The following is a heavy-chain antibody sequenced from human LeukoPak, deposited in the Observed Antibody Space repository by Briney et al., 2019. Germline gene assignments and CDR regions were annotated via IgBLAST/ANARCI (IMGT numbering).Heavy chain of an antibody. Sequence: GGSLRLSCAASGFTFSSYAMSWVRQAPGKGLEWVSAISGSGGSTYYADSVKGRFTISRDNSKNTLYLQMNSLRAEDTAVYYCAKGGYCSSTSCYAAEDYWGQGTLVTVSS. CDR2: ISGSGGST. CDR1: GFTFSSYA. V-gene: IGHV3-23*01. J-gene: IGHJ4*02. CDR3: AKGGYCSSTSCYAAEDY. D-gene: IGHD2-2*01.